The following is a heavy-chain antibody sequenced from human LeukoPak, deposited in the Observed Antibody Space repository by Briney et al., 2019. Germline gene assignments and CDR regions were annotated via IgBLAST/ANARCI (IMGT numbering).Heavy chain of an antibody. CDR1: GGSFSGYY. J-gene: IGHJ5*02. CDR3: AGCPDLLRVVWFDP. Sequence: SETLSLTCAVYGGSFSGYYWSWIRQPPGKGLEWIGEINHSGSTNYNPSLKSRVTIPVDTSKNQFSLKLSSVTAADTAVYYCAGCPDLLRVVWFDPWGQGTLVTVSS. D-gene: IGHD2-2*01. CDR2: INHSGST. V-gene: IGHV4-34*01.